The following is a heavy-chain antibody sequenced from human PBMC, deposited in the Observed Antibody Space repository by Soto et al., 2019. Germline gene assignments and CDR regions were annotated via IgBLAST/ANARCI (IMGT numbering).Heavy chain of an antibody. V-gene: IGHV3-74*01. Sequence: GGSLRLSCAASGFTFSTSGMHWVRQAPGKGLVCVSRISSDGSSTSYADSVKGRFTISRDNAKNTLFLQMNSLRAEDTAVYYCARGGININWFDPWGQGTLVTVSS. CDR3: ARGGININWFDP. CDR2: ISSDGSST. J-gene: IGHJ5*02. D-gene: IGHD3-16*01. CDR1: GFTFSTSG.